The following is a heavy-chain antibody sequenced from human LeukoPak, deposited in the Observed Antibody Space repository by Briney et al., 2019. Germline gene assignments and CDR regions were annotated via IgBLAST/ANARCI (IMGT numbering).Heavy chain of an antibody. CDR2: IYHNGGT. CDR3: ARHLRAGAGVRYSDY. V-gene: IGHV4-59*08. CDR1: GGSISRYY. D-gene: IGHD6-19*01. J-gene: IGHJ4*02. Sequence: PSETLSLTCTVSGGSISRYYWSWIRQPPGKGLEWIGCIYHNGGTNYNPSLQSRLTISVDTSKNQFSLKLSSVTAADTAVYYCARHLRAGAGVRYSDYWGQGTQVTVSS.